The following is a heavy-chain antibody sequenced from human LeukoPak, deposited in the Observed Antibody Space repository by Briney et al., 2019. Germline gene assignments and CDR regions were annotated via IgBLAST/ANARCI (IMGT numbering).Heavy chain of an antibody. CDR2: VVPMFGIR. J-gene: IGHJ4*02. CDR1: GGTFNNYA. D-gene: IGHD5-12*01. CDR3: ATEPSRSYSFDHLDF. Sequence: RASVKVSCKTSGGTFNNYATSWVRQAPGQGLEWMGRVVPMFGIRNYPQTFRGRVNITADKATNTAYMELRSLRAEDTAIYYCATEPSRSYSFDHLDFWGLGTQVTVSS. V-gene: IGHV1-69*04.